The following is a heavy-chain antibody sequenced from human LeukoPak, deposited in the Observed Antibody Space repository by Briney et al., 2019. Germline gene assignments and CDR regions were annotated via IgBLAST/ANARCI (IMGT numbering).Heavy chain of an antibody. CDR3: ARVDWELLRSAFDI. V-gene: IGHV4-4*02. CDR2: IYHSGST. D-gene: IGHD1-26*01. Sequence: SETLSLTCAVSGGSISSSNWWSWVRQPPGKGLEWIGEIYHSGSTNYNPSLKSRVTISVDKSKNQFSLKLSSVTAADTAVYYCARVDWELLRSAFDIWGQGTMVTVSS. J-gene: IGHJ3*02. CDR1: GGSISSSNW.